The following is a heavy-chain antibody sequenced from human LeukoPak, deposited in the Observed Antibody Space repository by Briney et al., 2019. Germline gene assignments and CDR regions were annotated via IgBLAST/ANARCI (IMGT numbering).Heavy chain of an antibody. V-gene: IGHV4-4*09. CDR2: IYTSGST. CDR3: ASLKLGFRWFDP. D-gene: IGHD7-27*01. J-gene: IGHJ5*02. CDR1: GGSISSYY. Sequence: SETLSLTCTVSGGSISSYYWSWIRQPPGKGLEWIGYIYTSGSTNYNPSLKSRVTISVDTSKNQFPLKLSSVTAADTAVYYCASLKLGFRWFDPWGQGTLVTVSS.